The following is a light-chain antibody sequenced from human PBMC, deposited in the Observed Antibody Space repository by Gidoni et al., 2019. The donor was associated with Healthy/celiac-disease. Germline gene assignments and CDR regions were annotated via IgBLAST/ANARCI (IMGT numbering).Light chain of an antibody. CDR3: QQYNNWPTWT. J-gene: IGKJ1*01. CDR2: GAS. V-gene: IGKV3-15*01. CDR1: QSVSSN. Sequence: EIVMPQSPATLSVSPGERATLSCRASQSVSSNLAWYQQKPGQAPRLLIYGASTRATGIPARFSGSGSGTEFTLTISRLQSEDFAVYYCQQYNNWPTWTFGQGTKVEIK.